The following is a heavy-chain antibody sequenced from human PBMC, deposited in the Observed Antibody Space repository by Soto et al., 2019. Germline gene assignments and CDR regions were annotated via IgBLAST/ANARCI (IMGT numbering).Heavy chain of an antibody. CDR2: INANSGDT. Sequence: GASVKVSCKASGYTFIDYFMHWVRQAPGQGLEWMGWINANSGDTSYAQNFQGRVTMTRDASASTIYMDFSRLRSGDTAVYYCARQLDTTMVTDYWGQGTLVTVSS. J-gene: IGHJ4*02. CDR3: ARQLDTTMVTDY. D-gene: IGHD5-18*01. CDR1: GYTFIDYF. V-gene: IGHV1-2*02.